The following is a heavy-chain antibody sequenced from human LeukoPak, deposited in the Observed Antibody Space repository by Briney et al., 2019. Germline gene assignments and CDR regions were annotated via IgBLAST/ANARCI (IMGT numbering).Heavy chain of an antibody. V-gene: IGHV4-59*08. D-gene: IGHD4-17*01. CDR3: ARHGTVRGVDPDFDY. CDR2: LYYTGST. Sequence: PSETLSLTCTVSGGSISNYYWSWIRQPPGKGLEWRAYLYYTGSTNSNPSLKSRVTISVDMSKNQFSLKLSSVTAADTAVYYCARHGTVRGVDPDFDYWGQGTLVTVSS. J-gene: IGHJ4*02. CDR1: GGSISNYY.